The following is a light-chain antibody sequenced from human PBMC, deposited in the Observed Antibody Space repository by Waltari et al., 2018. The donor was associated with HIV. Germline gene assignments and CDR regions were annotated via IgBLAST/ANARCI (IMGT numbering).Light chain of an antibody. J-gene: IGLJ3*02. CDR2: RTT. V-gene: IGLV1-44*01. CDR1: TSNIAVDS. CDR3: ALSTDTLTGWV. Sequence: QIVLTQLHSASWTPGQTSTISFSGVTSNIAVDSAHCYHHVPATAPRLLLYRTTQRPSGVPYRFSGSISVTSASLAISGLHYADDGDYYCALSTDTLTGWVFGGRTKVTVL.